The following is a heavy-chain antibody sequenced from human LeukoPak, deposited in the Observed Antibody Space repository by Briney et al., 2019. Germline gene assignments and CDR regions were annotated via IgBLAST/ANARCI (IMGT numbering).Heavy chain of an antibody. CDR1: GFSFSDEY. V-gene: IGHV3-11*03. CDR3: GRSRGAGPGAHFDV. Sequence: GGSLRLSCAASGFSFSDEYMSWIRQAPGQGLEWISYISASGSYTNYADSVKGRFTISRDNAKDSLYLQMNSLRAEDTAVYYCGRSRGAGPGAHFDVWGQGTLVTVSS. CDR2: ISASGSYT. J-gene: IGHJ4*02. D-gene: IGHD6-19*01.